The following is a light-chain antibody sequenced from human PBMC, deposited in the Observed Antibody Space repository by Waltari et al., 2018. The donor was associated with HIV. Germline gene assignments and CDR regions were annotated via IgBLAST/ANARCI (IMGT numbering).Light chain of an antibody. J-gene: IGKJ2*01. CDR1: QNIISSANSKSY. V-gene: IGKV4-1*01. Sequence: DIAMTQSPESLTLALGERATITCKSSQNIISSANSKSYLAWYQQKAGQSPKVRIYWASTRDSGVPGRFSSSGSGTDFTLPINSLQAGDVAVYYCQQYYSIPYTFGQGTELEI. CDR2: WAS. CDR3: QQYYSIPYT.